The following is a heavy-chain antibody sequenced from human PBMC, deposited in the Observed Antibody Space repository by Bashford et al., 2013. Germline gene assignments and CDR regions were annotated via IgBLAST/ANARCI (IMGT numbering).Heavy chain of an antibody. J-gene: IGHJ6*02. CDR1: GYTFTGYY. D-gene: IGHD1-20*01. Sequence: GPSVKVSCKASGYTFTGYYVHWVRQAPGQGLEWMGWINPDSDGTNYAQKFQGRVTMTRDTSISTAYMELSRLRSDDTAVYYCARDRGDNWKDAWSPTLAYTMDVWGQGTTVTVSS. V-gene: IGHV1-2*02. CDR3: ARDRGDNWKDAWSPTLAYTMDV. CDR2: INPDSDGT.